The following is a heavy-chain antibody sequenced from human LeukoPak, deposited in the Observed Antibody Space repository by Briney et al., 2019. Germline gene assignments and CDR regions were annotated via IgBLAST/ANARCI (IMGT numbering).Heavy chain of an antibody. Sequence: GGSLRLSCAASGFTFSSYGMSWVRQAPGKGLEWVSAISGSGGSTYYADSVKGRFTISRDNSKNTLYLQMNSLRAEDTAVYYCAKSAQFLMGDYVGGYYWGQGTLVTVSS. V-gene: IGHV3-23*01. CDR1: GFTFSSYG. J-gene: IGHJ4*02. CDR2: ISGSGGST. CDR3: AKSAQFLMGDYVGGYY. D-gene: IGHD3-16*01.